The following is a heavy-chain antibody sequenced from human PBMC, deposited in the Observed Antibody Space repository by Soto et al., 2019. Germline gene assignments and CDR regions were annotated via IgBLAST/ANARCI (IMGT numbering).Heavy chain of an antibody. V-gene: IGHV3-15*01. Sequence: LRLSCAASGFTFSNAWMSWVRQAPGKGLEWVGRIKSKTDGGTTDYAAPVKGRFTISRDDSKNTLYLQMNSLRTEDTAVYYCTTRSGRIQLWLGYYGMDVWGQGTTVTVSS. CDR3: TTRSGRIQLWLGYYGMDV. J-gene: IGHJ6*02. CDR1: GFTFSNAW. D-gene: IGHD5-18*01. CDR2: IKSKTDGGTT.